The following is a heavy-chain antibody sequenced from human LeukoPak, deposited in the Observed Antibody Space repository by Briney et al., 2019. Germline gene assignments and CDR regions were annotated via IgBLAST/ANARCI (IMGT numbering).Heavy chain of an antibody. J-gene: IGHJ3*02. CDR1: GVXFDDXX. Sequence: ASGVXFDDXXXXWVXQAXXXXXEWXSLISWDGGSTYYADSVKGRFTISRDNAKNSLYLQMNSLRAEDTALYYCAKDLGITMIVGNAFDIWGQGTMVTVSS. CDR2: ISWDGGST. V-gene: IGHV3-43*01. D-gene: IGHD3-22*01. CDR3: AKDLGITMIVGNAFDI.